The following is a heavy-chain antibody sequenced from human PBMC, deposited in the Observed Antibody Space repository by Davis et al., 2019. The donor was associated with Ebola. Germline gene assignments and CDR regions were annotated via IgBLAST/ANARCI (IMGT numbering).Heavy chain of an antibody. CDR1: GFAFSSYN. V-gene: IGHV3-53*01. D-gene: IGHD6-6*01. J-gene: IGHJ4*02. CDR3: AREDRGSSFGY. CDR2: IYRGGDT. Sequence: GESLKISCAASGFAFSSYNMNWVRQAPGKGLEWVSVIYRGGDTYYADSVKGRFTISRDDSKNTVYLQMNSLRAEDTAVYYCAREDRGSSFGYWGQGTLVTVSS.